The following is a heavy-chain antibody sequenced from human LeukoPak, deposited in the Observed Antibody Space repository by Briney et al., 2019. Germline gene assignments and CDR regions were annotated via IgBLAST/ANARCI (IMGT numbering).Heavy chain of an antibody. V-gene: IGHV1-18*01. CDR2: ISAYNGNT. Sequence: ASVKVSCKASGYTFTSYGISWVRQAPGQGLEWMGWISAYNGNTNYAQKLQGRVTMTTDTSTSTACMELRSLRSDDTAVYYCARDRQQQLAFDYWGQGTLVTVSS. CDR1: GYTFTSYG. J-gene: IGHJ4*02. D-gene: IGHD6-13*01. CDR3: ARDRQQQLAFDY.